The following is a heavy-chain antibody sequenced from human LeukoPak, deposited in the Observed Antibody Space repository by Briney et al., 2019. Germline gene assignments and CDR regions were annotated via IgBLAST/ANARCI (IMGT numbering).Heavy chain of an antibody. Sequence: PGGSLRLSCAASEFIFSSYWMSWVRQAPGKGLEWVANIKQDGGQIYYLESVKGRFTVSRDNAKNSLYLQMNSLRAEDTAVYYCARLGARQMLEYWGQGTLVTVSS. D-gene: IGHD4-17*01. CDR2: IKQDGGQI. CDR1: EFIFSSYW. CDR3: ARLGARQMLEY. J-gene: IGHJ4*02. V-gene: IGHV3-7*01.